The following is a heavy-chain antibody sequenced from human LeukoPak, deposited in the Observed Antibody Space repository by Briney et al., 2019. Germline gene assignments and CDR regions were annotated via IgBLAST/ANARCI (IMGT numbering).Heavy chain of an antibody. Sequence: ETLSLTCAVYGGSFSGYYWSWIRQPPGKGLEWIGEINHSGSTNYNPSLKSRVTISVDTSKNQFSLKLSSVTAADTAVYYCARRLRWHMDAWGKGTTVTVSS. CDR1: GGSFSGYY. CDR3: ARRLRWHMDA. CDR2: INHSGST. J-gene: IGHJ6*03. D-gene: IGHD2-15*01. V-gene: IGHV4-34*01.